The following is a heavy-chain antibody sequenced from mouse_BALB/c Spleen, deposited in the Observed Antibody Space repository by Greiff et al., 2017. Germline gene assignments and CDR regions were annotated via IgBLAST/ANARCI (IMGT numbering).Heavy chain of an antibody. J-gene: IGHJ4*01. V-gene: IGHV2-2*02. CDR3: ARNDGSYYAMDY. CDR1: GFSLTSYG. CDR2: IWSGGST. Sequence: VHLVESGPGLVQPSQSLSITCTVSGFSLTSYGVHWVRQSPGKGLEWLGVIWSGGSTDYNAAFISRLSISKDNSKSQVFFKMNSLQANDTAIYYCARNDGSYYAMDYWGQGTSVTVSS. D-gene: IGHD2-3*01.